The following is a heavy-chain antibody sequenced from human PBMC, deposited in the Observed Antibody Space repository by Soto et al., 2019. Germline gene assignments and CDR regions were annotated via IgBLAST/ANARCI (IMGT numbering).Heavy chain of an antibody. J-gene: IGHJ2*01. CDR3: AKTRMDSGRGYFDL. CDR1: GFTFSIYP. V-gene: IGHV3-23*01. D-gene: IGHD6-25*01. Sequence: ELQLLESGGGLVQPGGSLRLSCAASGFTFSIYPMSWVRQTPGKGLEWVSTIGTRSDTYYADSVKGRSTISRDDSKNTMYLQMNSLRAEDSAVYYCAKTRMDSGRGYFDLWGRGTPVTVSS. CDR2: IGTRSDT.